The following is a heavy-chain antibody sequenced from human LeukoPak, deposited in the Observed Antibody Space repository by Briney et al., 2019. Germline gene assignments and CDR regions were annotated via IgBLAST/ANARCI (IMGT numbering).Heavy chain of an antibody. J-gene: IGHJ6*03. Sequence: GGSLRLSCAGSGFIFSRHGMTWVRQAPGKGLEWVSALSGTGDSTYYAASVKGRFTISRDNSKNTLYLQMNSLRAEDTAVYYCAKNALMFSSGWYYYYYMDVWGKGTTVTVSS. CDR2: LSGTGDST. D-gene: IGHD6-19*01. CDR1: GFIFSRHG. CDR3: AKNALMFSSGWYYYYYMDV. V-gene: IGHV3-23*01.